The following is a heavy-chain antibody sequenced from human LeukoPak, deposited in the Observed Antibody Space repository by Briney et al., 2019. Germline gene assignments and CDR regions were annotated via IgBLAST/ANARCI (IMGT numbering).Heavy chain of an antibody. Sequence: ASVKVSCKASGYTFIGYYMHWVRQAPGQGLEWMGWISAYNGNTNYAQKLQGRVTMTTDTSTSTAYMELRSLRSDDTAVYYCARGDRYYGSGSYYHAFDIWGQGTMVTVSS. V-gene: IGHV1-18*04. CDR3: ARGDRYYGSGSYYHAFDI. CDR1: GYTFIGYY. CDR2: ISAYNGNT. D-gene: IGHD3-10*01. J-gene: IGHJ3*02.